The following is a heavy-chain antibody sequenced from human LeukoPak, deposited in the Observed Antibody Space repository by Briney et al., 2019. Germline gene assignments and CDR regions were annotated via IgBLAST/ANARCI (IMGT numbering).Heavy chain of an antibody. J-gene: IGHJ6*02. CDR1: GGSISSGGYY. CDR2: IYYSGST. CDR3: ARAPPKPFHYYGPMDV. Sequence: SETLSLTCTVSGGSISSGGYYWSWIRQHPGKGLEWIGYIYYSGSTYYNPSLKSRVTISVDTSKNQFSLKLSSVTAADTAVYYCARAPPKPFHYYGPMDVWGQGTTVTVSS. V-gene: IGHV4-31*03. D-gene: IGHD3-10*01.